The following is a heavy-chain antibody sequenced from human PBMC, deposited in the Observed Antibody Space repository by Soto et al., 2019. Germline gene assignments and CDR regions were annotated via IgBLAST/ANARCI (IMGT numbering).Heavy chain of an antibody. D-gene: IGHD3-22*01. V-gene: IGHV1-69*01. J-gene: IGHJ4*02. CDR1: GGTFSSYA. CDR2: IIPIFGTA. CDR3: AKDGYNDNAFDY. Sequence: QVQLVQSGAEVKKPGSSVKVSCKASGGTFSSYAISWVRQAPGQGLEWMGGIIPIFGTANYAQKFQGRVTITADESTSTASMEMSSLRSEETAVDYCAKDGYNDNAFDYWGQGTLVTVSS.